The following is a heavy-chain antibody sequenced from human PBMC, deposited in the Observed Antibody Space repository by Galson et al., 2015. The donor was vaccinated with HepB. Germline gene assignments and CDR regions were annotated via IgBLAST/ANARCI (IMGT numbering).Heavy chain of an antibody. CDR3: AREALISDDYVWGSYRYTTPSFQH. Sequence: SLRLSCAASGFTFSDYYMSWIRQAPGKGLEWVSYISSSGSTIYYADSVKGRFTISRDNAKNSLYLQMNSLRAEDTAVYYCAREALISDDYVWGSYRYTTPSFQHWGQGTLVTVSS. CDR2: ISSSGSTI. V-gene: IGHV3-11*01. D-gene: IGHD3-16*02. CDR1: GFTFSDYY. J-gene: IGHJ1*01.